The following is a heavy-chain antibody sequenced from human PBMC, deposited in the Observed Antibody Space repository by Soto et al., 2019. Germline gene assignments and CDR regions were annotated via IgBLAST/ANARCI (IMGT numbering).Heavy chain of an antibody. D-gene: IGHD2-2*01. J-gene: IGHJ4*02. Sequence: PSETLSLTCTVSGGSISSSSYYWGWICQPPGKGLEWIGSIYYSGSTYYNPSLKSRVTISVDTSKNQFSLKLSSVTAADTAVYYCARGYCSSTSCYRTDYDYWGQGTLVTVSS. V-gene: IGHV4-39*01. CDR3: ARGYCSSTSCYRTDYDY. CDR2: IYYSGST. CDR1: GGSISSSSYY.